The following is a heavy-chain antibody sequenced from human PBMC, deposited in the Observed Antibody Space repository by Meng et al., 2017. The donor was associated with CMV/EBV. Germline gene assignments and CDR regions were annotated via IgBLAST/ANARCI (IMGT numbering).Heavy chain of an antibody. CDR1: GHTFTSYY. CDR3: ARDKIQLWPTVGYFDY. CDR2: INPSGGSA. D-gene: IGHD5-18*01. J-gene: IGHJ4*02. Sequence: QGDLVQSGAEVKKPGASVKVPCKASGHTFTSYYMHWVRQAPGQGLEWMGIINPSGGSASYAQKFQGRVTMTRDTSTSTVYMELSSLRSEDTAVYYCARDKIQLWPTVGYFDYWGQGTLVTVSS. V-gene: IGHV1-46*01.